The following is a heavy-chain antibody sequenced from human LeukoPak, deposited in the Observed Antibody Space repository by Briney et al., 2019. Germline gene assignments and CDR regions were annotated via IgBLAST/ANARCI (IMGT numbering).Heavy chain of an antibody. CDR2: IYTSGGT. CDR3: ARDYEFDWNSQLDAFDI. Sequence: SETLSLTCTVSGGSISSYYWSWIRQPAGKGLEWIGRIYTSGGTNYNPSLKSRVTMSVDTSKNQFSLKLSSVTAADTAVYYCARDYEFDWNSQLDAFDIWGQGTMVTVSS. J-gene: IGHJ3*02. V-gene: IGHV4-4*07. D-gene: IGHD1-7*01. CDR1: GGSISSYY.